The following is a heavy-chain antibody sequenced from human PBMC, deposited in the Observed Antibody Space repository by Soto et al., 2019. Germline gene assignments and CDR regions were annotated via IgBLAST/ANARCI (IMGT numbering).Heavy chain of an antibody. Sequence: ASVKVSCKAPGYTFTSYDINWVRQATGQGPEWMGWMNPNSGNTGYAQKFQGRVTMTRNTSISTAYMELSSLRSEDTAVYYCAVCYDFWSGYYGAFDIWGQGTMVTVSS. CDR3: AVCYDFWSGYYGAFDI. CDR2: MNPNSGNT. J-gene: IGHJ3*02. CDR1: GYTFTSYD. V-gene: IGHV1-8*01. D-gene: IGHD3-3*01.